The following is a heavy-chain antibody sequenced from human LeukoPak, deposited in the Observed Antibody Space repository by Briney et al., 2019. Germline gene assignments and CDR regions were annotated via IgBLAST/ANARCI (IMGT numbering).Heavy chain of an antibody. D-gene: IGHD3-10*01. Sequence: GGSLRLSCAASGFTFSSYAMHWVRQAPGKGLEWVAVISYDGSNKYYADSVKGRFTVSRDNSKNTLYLQMNSLRAEDTAVYYCARGTPDYYGSGSYYNVEMDVWGQGTTVTVSS. CDR1: GFTFSSYA. CDR2: ISYDGSNK. J-gene: IGHJ6*02. V-gene: IGHV3-30*04. CDR3: ARGTPDYYGSGSYYNVEMDV.